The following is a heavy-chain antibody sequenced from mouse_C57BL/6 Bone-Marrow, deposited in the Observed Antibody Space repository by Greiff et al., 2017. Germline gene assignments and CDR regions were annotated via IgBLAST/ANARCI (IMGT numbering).Heavy chain of an antibody. CDR2: IYPGSGST. J-gene: IGHJ1*03. CDR3: ARPYYSNYWYFDV. CDR1: GYTFTSYW. V-gene: IGHV1-55*01. Sequence: QVQLKQPGAELVKPGASVKMSCKASGYTFTSYWITWVNQRPGQGLEWIGDIYPGSGSTNYNEKFKSKATLTVDTSSSTAYMQLSSLTSEDSAVYYCARPYYSNYWYFDVWGTGTTVTVSS. D-gene: IGHD2-5*01.